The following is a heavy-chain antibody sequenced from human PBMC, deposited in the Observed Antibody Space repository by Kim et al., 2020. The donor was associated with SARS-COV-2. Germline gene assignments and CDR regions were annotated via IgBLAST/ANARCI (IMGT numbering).Heavy chain of an antibody. CDR2: IVVGRGNT. V-gene: IGHV1-58*02. CDR1: GFTFTSYA. CDR3: AAVSPRGYSYGTGNDALDI. D-gene: IGHD5-18*01. Sequence: SVKVSCKASGFTFTSYAMQWVRQARGQRLEWIGWIVVGRGNTNYAQKFQERVTITRDMSTSTAYMELSSLRSEDTAVYYCAAVSPRGYSYGTGNDALDIWGQGTMVTVSS. J-gene: IGHJ3*02.